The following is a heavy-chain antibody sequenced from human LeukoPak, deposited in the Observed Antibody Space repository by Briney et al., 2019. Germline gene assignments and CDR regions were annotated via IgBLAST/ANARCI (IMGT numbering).Heavy chain of an antibody. CDR2: ISWNSGSI. V-gene: IGHV3-9*01. Sequence: GGSLRLSCAASGFTFDDYAMPWVRQAPGKGLEWVSGISWNSGSIGYADSVKGRFTISRDNAKNSLYLQMNSLRAEDTALYYCAKDIVVITGRAFDIWGQGTMVTVSS. D-gene: IGHD3-22*01. J-gene: IGHJ3*02. CDR3: AKDIVVITGRAFDI. CDR1: GFTFDDYA.